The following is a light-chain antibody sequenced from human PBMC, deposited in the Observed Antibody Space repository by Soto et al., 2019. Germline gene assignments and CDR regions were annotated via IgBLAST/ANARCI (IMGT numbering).Light chain of an antibody. CDR3: SSYTTRNTVL. CDR1: SSDVGGYTY. J-gene: IGLJ2*01. Sequence: QSALTQPASVSGSPGQSITISCTGTSSDVGGYTYVSWYQQHPGRAPKLMIYEVSNRPSGVSNRFSGSKSGNTASLTISGLQAEDEADYYCSSYTTRNTVLFGGATKLTVL. CDR2: EVS. V-gene: IGLV2-14*01.